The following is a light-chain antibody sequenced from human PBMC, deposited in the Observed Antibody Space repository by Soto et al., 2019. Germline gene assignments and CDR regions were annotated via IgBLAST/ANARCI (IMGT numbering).Light chain of an antibody. V-gene: IGLV2-14*01. CDR3: SSYTDISTVI. Sequence: QSVLTQPASVSGSPGQSITISCTGTSGDIGGYNYVSWYQQHPHKAPKLIIYEVNKRPSGVSNRFSGSKSGITASLTISGAQAEDEADYYCSSYTDISTVIFGGGTKLTVL. CDR2: EVN. J-gene: IGLJ2*01. CDR1: SGDIGGYNY.